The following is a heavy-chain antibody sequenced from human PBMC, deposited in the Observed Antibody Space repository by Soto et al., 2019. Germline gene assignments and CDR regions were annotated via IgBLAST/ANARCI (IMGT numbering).Heavy chain of an antibody. D-gene: IGHD4-17*01. V-gene: IGHV3-30*18. Sequence: QVQLVESGGGVVQPGRSLRLSCAASGFTFSSYGMHWVRQAPGKGLEWVAVISYDGSNKYYADSVKGRFTISRDNSKNTLYLQMNSLRAEATAVYYCAKISQRTTVTTDFDYWGQGTLVTVSS. J-gene: IGHJ4*02. CDR1: GFTFSSYG. CDR2: ISYDGSNK. CDR3: AKISQRTTVTTDFDY.